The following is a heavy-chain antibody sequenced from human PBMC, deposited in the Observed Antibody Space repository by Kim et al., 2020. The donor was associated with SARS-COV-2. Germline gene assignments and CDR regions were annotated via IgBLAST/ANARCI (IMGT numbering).Heavy chain of an antibody. CDR1: GFTFSSYA. V-gene: IGHV3-23*01. CDR3: AKDDPTIFGVVIEGYFDY. D-gene: IGHD3-3*01. Sequence: GGSLRLSCAASGFTFSSYAMSWVRQAPGKGLEWVSAISGSGGSTYYADSVKGRFTISRDNSKNTLYLQMNSLRAEDTAVYYCAKDDPTIFGVVIEGYFDYWGQGTLVTVSS. CDR2: ISGSGGST. J-gene: IGHJ4*02.